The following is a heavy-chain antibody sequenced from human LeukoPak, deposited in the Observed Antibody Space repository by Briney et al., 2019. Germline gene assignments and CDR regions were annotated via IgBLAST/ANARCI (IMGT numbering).Heavy chain of an antibody. Sequence: SETLSLTCTVSGGSISSYYWSWIRQPAGKGLEWIGRIYISGSTNYNPSPKSRVTMSVDTSKNQFSLKLNSVTAAGTAVYYCARDPWYSNEPASDYWGQGTLVTVSS. J-gene: IGHJ4*02. D-gene: IGHD6-13*01. CDR3: ARDPWYSNEPASDY. CDR1: GGSISSYY. CDR2: IYISGST. V-gene: IGHV4-4*07.